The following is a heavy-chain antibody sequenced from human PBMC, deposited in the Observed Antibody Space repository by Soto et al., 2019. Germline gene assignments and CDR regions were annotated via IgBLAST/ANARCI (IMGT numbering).Heavy chain of an antibody. CDR1: GFTFSDYY. CDR3: ARDYGSGSYWFDP. D-gene: IGHD3-10*01. Sequence: QVQLVESGGGLVKPGGSLRLSCAASGFTFSDYYMSWIRQAPGKGLEWVSYISSSSSYTNYADSVKGRFIISRDNAKNSLYLQMNSLRAEDTAVYYCARDYGSGSYWFDPWGQGTLVTVSS. CDR2: ISSSSSYT. V-gene: IGHV3-11*05. J-gene: IGHJ5*02.